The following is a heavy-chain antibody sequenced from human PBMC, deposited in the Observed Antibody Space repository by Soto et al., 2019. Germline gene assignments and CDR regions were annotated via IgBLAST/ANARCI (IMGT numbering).Heavy chain of an antibody. CDR1: GDSVSSNSAA. J-gene: IGHJ6*02. Sequence: SQTLSLTCAISGDSVSSNSAAWNWIRQSPSRGLEWLGRTYYRSKWYNDYAVSVKSRITINPDTSKNQFSLQLNSVTPEDTAVYYCARDWVDRSGYYQYYYGMDVWGQGTTVTVSS. CDR2: TYYRSKWYN. V-gene: IGHV6-1*01. CDR3: ARDWVDRSGYYQYYYGMDV. D-gene: IGHD3-22*01.